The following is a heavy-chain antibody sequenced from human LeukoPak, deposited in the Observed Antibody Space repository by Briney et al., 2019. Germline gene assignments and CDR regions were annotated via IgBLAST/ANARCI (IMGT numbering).Heavy chain of an antibody. V-gene: IGHV3-30*03. CDR2: ISYDGSNK. D-gene: IGHD5-18*01. CDR1: GFTFSSYG. J-gene: IGHJ4*02. CDR3: ARDRWGYSYGGD. Sequence: GRSLRLSCAASGFTFSSYGMHWVRQAPGKGLEWVAVISYDGSNKYYADSVKGRFTISRDNSKNTLYLQMNSLRAEDTVVYYCARDRWGYSYGGDWGQGTLVTVSS.